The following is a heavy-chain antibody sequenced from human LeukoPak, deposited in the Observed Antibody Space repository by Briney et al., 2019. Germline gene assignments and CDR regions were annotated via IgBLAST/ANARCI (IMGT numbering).Heavy chain of an antibody. J-gene: IGHJ6*02. CDR2: IYSGGST. V-gene: IGHV3-66*04. CDR3: ARPQAAAGTKGYYYYGMDV. Sequence: PGGSLRLSCAASGFTFSSYAMSWVRQAPGKGLEWVSVIYSGGSTYYADSVKGRFTISRDNSKNTLYLQMNSLRAEDTAVYYCARPQAAAGTKGYYYYGMDVWGQGTTVTVSS. D-gene: IGHD6-13*01. CDR1: GFTFSSYA.